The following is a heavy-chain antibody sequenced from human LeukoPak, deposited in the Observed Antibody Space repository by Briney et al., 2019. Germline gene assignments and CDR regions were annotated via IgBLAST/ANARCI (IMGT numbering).Heavy chain of an antibody. CDR2: ISYDGSNK. CDR3: SRDLSGSYRGYYCDY. Sequence: GGSLRLSCGASGFTFSRYAMHWVRQAPGKGLEGVAVISYDGSNKYYADSVKGRFTISRDNSKNTLYLQMNSLRAEYTSVYYCSRDLSGSYRGYYCDYWGQGTLVTVSS. D-gene: IGHD1-26*01. CDR1: GFTFSRYA. V-gene: IGHV3-30-3*01. J-gene: IGHJ4*02.